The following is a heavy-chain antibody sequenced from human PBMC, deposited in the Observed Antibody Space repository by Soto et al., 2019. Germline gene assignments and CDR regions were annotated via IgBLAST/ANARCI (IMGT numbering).Heavy chain of an antibody. Sequence: VQLVESGGGVVQPGRSLRLSCAASGFTFSSYGMHWVRQAPGKGLEWVAVISYDGSNKYYADSVKGRFTISRDNSKNTLYLQMNSLRAEDTAVYYCAKATYCGGDCYPDYWGQGTLVTVSS. V-gene: IGHV3-30*18. D-gene: IGHD2-21*02. CDR1: GFTFSSYG. J-gene: IGHJ4*02. CDR3: AKATYCGGDCYPDY. CDR2: ISYDGSNK.